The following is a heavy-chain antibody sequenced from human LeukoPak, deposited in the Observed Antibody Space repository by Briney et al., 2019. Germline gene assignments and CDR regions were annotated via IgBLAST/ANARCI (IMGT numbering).Heavy chain of an antibody. CDR1: GGTFSSYD. CDR3: ARGWEWFDP. D-gene: IGHD1-26*01. J-gene: IGHJ5*02. CDR2: VIPIFGTA. Sequence: ASVKVSCKASGGTFSSYDISWVRQAPGQGLEWMGGVIPIFGTANYAQNFQGRVTITTDESTSTAYMELSSLRSEDTAVYYCARGWEWFDPWGQGTLVTVSS. V-gene: IGHV1-69*05.